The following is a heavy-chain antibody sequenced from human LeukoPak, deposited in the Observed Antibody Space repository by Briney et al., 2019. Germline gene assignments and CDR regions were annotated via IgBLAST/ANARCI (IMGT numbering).Heavy chain of an antibody. CDR3: AKSNGYGLIDI. CDR1: GGSIRSSNW. CDR2: IYHTEST. V-gene: IGHV4-4*02. D-gene: IGHD3-22*01. J-gene: IGHJ3*02. Sequence: PSGTLSLTCTVSGGSIRSSNWWSWVRQPPGKGLEWIGEIYHTESTNYNPSLKSRVTISLDTSRNQFSLKLNSVTAADTAVYYCAKSNGYGLIDIWGQGTMVTVSS.